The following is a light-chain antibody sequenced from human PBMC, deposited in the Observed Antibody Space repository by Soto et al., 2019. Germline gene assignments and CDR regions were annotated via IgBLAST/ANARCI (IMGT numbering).Light chain of an antibody. CDR1: QSVSSN. CDR2: GAS. V-gene: IGKV3-15*01. CDR3: QQYNNWPRT. Sequence: EIVMTQSPATLSVSPGERATLSCRASQSVSSNLAWYQQKPGQAPRLLIYGASTRATGIPARFSGSGSGTEFTLTISSLQSEDFAVYHCQQYNNWPRTFGQGTRWIA. J-gene: IGKJ1*01.